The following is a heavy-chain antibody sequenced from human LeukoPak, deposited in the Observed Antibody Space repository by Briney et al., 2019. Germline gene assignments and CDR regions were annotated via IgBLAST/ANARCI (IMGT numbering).Heavy chain of an antibody. V-gene: IGHV4-59*11. D-gene: IGHD1-26*01. CDR1: AAPITSHY. Sequence: SETLSLTCTVSAAPITSHYWSWIRQPPRKGLEWIVYIYYSGSTNYIPPLKSRVAISVDTSKNQVSLRLSSVTAADTAVYYCARGGSIVGATPHDAFDIWGQGTVVTVS. CDR2: IYYSGST. J-gene: IGHJ3*02. CDR3: ARGGSIVGATPHDAFDI.